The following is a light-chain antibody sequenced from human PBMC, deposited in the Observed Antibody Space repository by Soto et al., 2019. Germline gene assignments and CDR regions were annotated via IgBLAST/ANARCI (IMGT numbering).Light chain of an antibody. V-gene: IGKV1-33*01. CDR1: QDISNH. J-gene: IGKJ4*01. CDR3: QQYDNLPLT. Sequence: DIQMTQPPSSLSASVGDRVHITCQARQDISNHLNWYHQKAGKAPQLLIYDASNLEIGVPSRFSGSGSGTDFTLTITSLQPEDIATYYCQQYDNLPLTFGGGTKVEI. CDR2: DAS.